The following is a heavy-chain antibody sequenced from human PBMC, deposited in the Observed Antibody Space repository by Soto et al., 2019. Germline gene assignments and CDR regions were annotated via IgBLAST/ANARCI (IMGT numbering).Heavy chain of an antibody. CDR1: GYSFTSYW. J-gene: IGHJ5*02. CDR2: IYPGDSDT. V-gene: IGHV5-51*01. D-gene: IGHD6-19*01. Sequence: GESLKISCKGSGYSFTSYWIAWVRQMPGKGLECMGIIYPGDSDTRYSPSFEGQVTISTDKSINTAYLQWSSLKASDSAMYYCARPFDTSGWYDHWGQGTLVTVSS. CDR3: ARPFDTSGWYDH.